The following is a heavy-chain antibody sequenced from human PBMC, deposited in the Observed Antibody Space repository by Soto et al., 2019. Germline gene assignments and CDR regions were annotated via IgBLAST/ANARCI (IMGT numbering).Heavy chain of an antibody. CDR3: ARSLSGYITNFDY. CDR2: ISAYNGNT. D-gene: IGHD3-22*01. CDR1: GYTFTSYG. J-gene: IGHJ4*02. Sequence: QVQLVQSGAEVKKPGASVKVSCKASGYTFTSYGISWVRQSPGQGLEWMGWISAYNGNTNYAQKLEGRVTMTTDTSASTAYMALRSLSSDDPTVYYCARSLSGYITNFDYWGQGTLVTVAS. V-gene: IGHV1-18*01.